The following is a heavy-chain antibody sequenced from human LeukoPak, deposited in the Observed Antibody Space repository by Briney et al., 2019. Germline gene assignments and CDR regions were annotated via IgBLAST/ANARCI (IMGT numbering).Heavy chain of an antibody. D-gene: IGHD1-26*01. Sequence: GGSLRLSCAASGFTFTSYAMSWVRQAPGKGLEWVSAISSSGGSTYYADSVKGRFTISRDNSKNTLYLQMNSLRAEATAVYYCAKGIVPSSAVGATPWDYWGQGTLVTVSS. J-gene: IGHJ4*02. CDR1: GFTFTSYA. V-gene: IGHV3-23*01. CDR2: ISSSGGST. CDR3: AKGIVPSSAVGATPWDY.